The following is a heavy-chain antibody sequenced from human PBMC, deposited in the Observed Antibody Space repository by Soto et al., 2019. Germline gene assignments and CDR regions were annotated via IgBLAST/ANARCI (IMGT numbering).Heavy chain of an antibody. D-gene: IGHD6-13*01. Sequence: QVQLVESGGDVVQPGRSLRLSCAASGFTFSSYAMHWVRQAPGKGLEWVAVISYDGSNKYYADSVKGRFTISRDNSKNTLYLQMNSLRAEDTAVYYCARGQQLVGDYYGMDVWGQGTTVTVSS. J-gene: IGHJ6*02. V-gene: IGHV3-30-3*01. CDR3: ARGQQLVGDYYGMDV. CDR1: GFTFSSYA. CDR2: ISYDGSNK.